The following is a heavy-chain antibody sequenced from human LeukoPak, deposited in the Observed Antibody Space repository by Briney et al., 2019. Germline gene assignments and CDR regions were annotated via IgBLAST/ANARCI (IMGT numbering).Heavy chain of an antibody. V-gene: IGHV3-33*01. J-gene: IGHJ3*02. CDR2: IWYDGTNT. CDR3: ARDFCSGGSCYPDAFDI. D-gene: IGHD2-15*01. CDR1: GFTFSSYG. Sequence: GGSLRLSCAAAGFTFSSYGMHWVRQAPGKGLEWVAVIWYDGTNTYYADSVKGRFTISRDNSKNTLYLQMNSLRAEDTAVYYCARDFCSGGSCYPDAFDIWGQGTMVTVSS.